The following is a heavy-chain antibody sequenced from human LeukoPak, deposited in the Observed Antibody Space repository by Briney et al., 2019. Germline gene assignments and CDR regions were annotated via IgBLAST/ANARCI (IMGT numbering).Heavy chain of an antibody. Sequence: GPPLKISCKGSGYTFINYSIAWVRQTPGKGLEWMGVFYPADSNIRYSPSFQGQVTISADKSITTAYLQWSNLKASDTAIYYCARRLVTTADAFDIWGQGTVVTVSS. CDR1: GYTFINYS. CDR3: ARRLVTTADAFDI. J-gene: IGHJ3*02. D-gene: IGHD4-11*01. V-gene: IGHV5-51*01. CDR2: FYPADSNI.